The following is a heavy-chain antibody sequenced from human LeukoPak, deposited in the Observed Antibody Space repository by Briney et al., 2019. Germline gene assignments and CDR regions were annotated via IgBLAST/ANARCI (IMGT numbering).Heavy chain of an antibody. V-gene: IGHV1-18*01. CDR1: GYAFTSYG. CDR3: ARDREYSYGNPIDY. D-gene: IGHD5-18*01. J-gene: IGHJ4*02. Sequence: ASVKVSCKASGYAFTSYGISWVRQAPGQGLEWMGWISAYNGNTNYAQKLQGRVTMTTDTSTSTAYMELRSLRSDDTAVYYCARDREYSYGNPIDYWGQGTLVTVSS. CDR2: ISAYNGNT.